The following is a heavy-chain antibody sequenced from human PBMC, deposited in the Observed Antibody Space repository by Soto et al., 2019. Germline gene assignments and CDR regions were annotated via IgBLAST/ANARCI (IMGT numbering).Heavy chain of an antibody. CDR1: GGSISSYY. Sequence: PSETLSLTCTVSGGSISSYYWSWIRQPPGKGLEWIGYIYYSGSTNYNPSLKSRVTISVDTSKNQFSLKLSSVTAADTAVYYCARGSWAKIVVTPFDCWGQGTLVTVSS. J-gene: IGHJ4*02. CDR3: ARGSWAKIVVTPFDC. V-gene: IGHV4-59*01. CDR2: IYYSGST. D-gene: IGHD2-15*01.